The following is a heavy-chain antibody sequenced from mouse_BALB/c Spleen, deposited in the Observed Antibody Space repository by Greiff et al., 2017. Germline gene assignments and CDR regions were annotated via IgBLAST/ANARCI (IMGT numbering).Heavy chain of an antibody. Sequence: VKLQESGAELARPGASVKMSCKASGYTFTSYTMHWVKQRPGQGLEWIGYINPSSGYTNYNQKFKDKATLTADKSSSTAYMQLSSLTSEDSAVYYCARDAPWFAYWGQGTLVTVSA. V-gene: IGHV1-4*01. CDR2: INPSSGYT. CDR1: GYTFTSYT. CDR3: ARDAPWFAY. J-gene: IGHJ3*01.